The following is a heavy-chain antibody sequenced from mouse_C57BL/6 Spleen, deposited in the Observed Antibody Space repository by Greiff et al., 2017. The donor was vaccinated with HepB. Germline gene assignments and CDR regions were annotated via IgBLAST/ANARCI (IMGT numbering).Heavy chain of an antibody. V-gene: IGHV1-80*01. CDR1: GYAFSNYW. J-gene: IGHJ4*01. Sequence: QVQLQQSGAELVKPGASVKISCKASGYAFSNYWMNWVKQSPGKGLEWIGQIYPGDGDTNYNGKFKGKATLTADKSSSTAYMQLSSLTSEDSAVFFCARGAFYYGSLYYAMDYWGQGTSVTVSS. D-gene: IGHD2-2*01. CDR3: ARGAFYYGSLYYAMDY. CDR2: IYPGDGDT.